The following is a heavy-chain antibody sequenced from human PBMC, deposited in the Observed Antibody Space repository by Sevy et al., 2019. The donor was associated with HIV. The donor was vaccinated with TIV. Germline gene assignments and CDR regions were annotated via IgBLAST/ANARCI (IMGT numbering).Heavy chain of an antibody. D-gene: IGHD3-3*01. J-gene: IGHJ6*03. CDR3: AKESGVGYNRKLYFYYYHMAV. V-gene: IGHV3-33*03. CDR1: GFTSGVFA. CDR2: INMKGINK. Sequence: GGPWRPSGVGPGFTSGVFACYWFGKAPGKGREGGAGINMKGINKNNEDPVKGRFTASRDNPGNTLYLQMNSLRVGDSGVYYCAKESGVGYNRKLYFYYYHMAVWGKGTTVTVSS.